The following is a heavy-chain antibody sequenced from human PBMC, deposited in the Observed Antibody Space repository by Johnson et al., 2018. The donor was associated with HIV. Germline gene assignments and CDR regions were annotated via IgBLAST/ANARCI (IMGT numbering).Heavy chain of an antibody. J-gene: IGHJ3*02. CDR1: GFTFSSYA. Sequence: EVQLVESGGGLVQPGGSLRLSCAASGFTFSSYAMSWVRQAPGKGLEWVSAISWDGGSTYYADSVKGRFTISRDNSKNSLYLQMNSLRTEDTALYYCAKDIQMAYYYDSSGYFDAFDIWGQGTMVTVSS. V-gene: IGHV3-43*02. CDR2: ISWDGGST. D-gene: IGHD3-22*01. CDR3: AKDIQMAYYYDSSGYFDAFDI.